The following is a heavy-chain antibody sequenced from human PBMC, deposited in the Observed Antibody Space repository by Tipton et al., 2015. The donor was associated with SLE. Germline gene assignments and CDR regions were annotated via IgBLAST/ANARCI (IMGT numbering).Heavy chain of an antibody. D-gene: IGHD3-3*01. Sequence: TLSLTCNVFGGSISSSNWWSWVRQSPGKGLEWIAEIYHSGTTYYNPSLKSRVTISVDTSKNQFSLRLSSVTAADTAMYYCARDLYDFWSGYTPSGAMDAWGKGTTVTVSS. CDR1: GGSISSSNW. CDR2: IYHSGTT. CDR3: ARDLYDFWSGYTPSGAMDA. V-gene: IGHV4-4*02. J-gene: IGHJ6*03.